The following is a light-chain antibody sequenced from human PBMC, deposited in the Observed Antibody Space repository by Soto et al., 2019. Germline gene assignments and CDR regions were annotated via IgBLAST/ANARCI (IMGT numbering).Light chain of an antibody. CDR3: QQYGSSPLT. Sequence: EIVLTQSPGTLSLSPGERATLSCRASQSVSSSYLAWYQQTPGQAPRVLIYGASIRATGIPDRFSGSGSGTDFTLSIGRLEPEDFAVYYCQQYGSSPLTFGGGTKVEIK. CDR1: QSVSSSY. J-gene: IGKJ4*01. CDR2: GAS. V-gene: IGKV3-20*01.